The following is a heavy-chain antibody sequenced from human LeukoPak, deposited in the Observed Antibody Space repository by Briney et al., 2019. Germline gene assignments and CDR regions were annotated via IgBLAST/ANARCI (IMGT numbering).Heavy chain of an antibody. D-gene: IGHD3-3*02. CDR3: ARDKLAGGFDY. J-gene: IGHJ4*02. Sequence: ASVKVSCKASGYTFTSYGISWVRQAPGQGLEWLGWISAYNGNTNYAQNLQGKVTITTDRSKSTAYVELRSLRSDDTAVFYCARDKLAGGFDYWGQGTLVTVSS. CDR1: GYTFTSYG. CDR2: ISAYNGNT. V-gene: IGHV1-18*01.